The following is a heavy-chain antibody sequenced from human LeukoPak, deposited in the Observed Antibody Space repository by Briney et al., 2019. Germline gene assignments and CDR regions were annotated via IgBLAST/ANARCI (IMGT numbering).Heavy chain of an antibody. CDR2: ISFSSSYI. Sequence: GGSLRLSCAASGFTFSSYSMNWVRQAPGKGLEWVSSISFSSSYIYYADSVKGRFTISRDNAKNSVYLQMNSLRAEDTAVYYCARTYGSGSLDYGGQGTLVTVSS. V-gene: IGHV3-21*01. CDR1: GFTFSSYS. J-gene: IGHJ4*02. D-gene: IGHD2-15*01. CDR3: ARTYGSGSLDY.